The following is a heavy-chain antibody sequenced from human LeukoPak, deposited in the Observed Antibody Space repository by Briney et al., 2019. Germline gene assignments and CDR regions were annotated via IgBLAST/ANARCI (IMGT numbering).Heavy chain of an antibody. Sequence: GGSLRLSCAASGFTFSSYWMHWVRQAPGKGLVWVSRINSDGSSTNYADSVKGRFTISRDNAKNTLYLQMNSLRAEDTAVYYCARVPRGVIAATLDYWGQGTLVTVSS. CDR1: GFTFSSYW. CDR3: ARVPRGVIAATLDY. D-gene: IGHD2-15*01. V-gene: IGHV3-74*01. J-gene: IGHJ4*02. CDR2: INSDGSST.